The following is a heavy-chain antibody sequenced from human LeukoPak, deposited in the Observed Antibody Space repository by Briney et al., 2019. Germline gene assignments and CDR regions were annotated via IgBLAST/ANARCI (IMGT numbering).Heavy chain of an antibody. CDR2: IKPDGREN. CDR1: GFPLSNYW. Sequence: GGSLRLSCAASGFPLSNYWLSWVRQAPGEGLEWVASIKPDGRENHYVDSVRGRFTISRDNTKNSLYLQMNSLRAEDTAVYYCARDQGVAGYVIGYWGQGTLVTVSS. D-gene: IGHD6-19*01. CDR3: ARDQGVAGYVIGY. V-gene: IGHV3-7*01. J-gene: IGHJ4*02.